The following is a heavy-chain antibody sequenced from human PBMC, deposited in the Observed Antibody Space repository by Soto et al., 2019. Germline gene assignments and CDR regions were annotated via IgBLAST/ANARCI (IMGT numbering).Heavy chain of an antibody. CDR2: IYLDGDK. J-gene: IGHJ5*02. CDR3: AHRATMTIFGLIIDNGIWFDP. V-gene: IGHV2-5*02. D-gene: IGHD3-3*01. CDR1: GFSLSTSGAA. Sequence: QINLIESGPTLVKPTQTLTLTCTFSGFSLSTSGAAVGWVRQPPGRALEWLALIYLDGDKRYNASLGNRLTNTKDTSRNQVVLTLTNVDPADTATYYCAHRATMTIFGLIIDNGIWFDPWGQGTRVIVSS.